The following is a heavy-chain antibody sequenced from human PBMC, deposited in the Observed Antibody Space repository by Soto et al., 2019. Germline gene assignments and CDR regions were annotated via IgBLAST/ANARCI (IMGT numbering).Heavy chain of an antibody. CDR3: ARTHSSVLVPAADPVPEIFDY. CDR2: ISAYNGNT. J-gene: IGHJ4*02. D-gene: IGHD2-2*01. V-gene: IGHV1-18*01. CDR1: GYTFTSYG. Sequence: ASVKVSCKASGYTFTSYGISWVLQAPGQGLEWMGWISAYNGNTNYAQKLQGRVTMTTDTSTSTAYMELRSLRSDDTAVYYCARTHSSVLVPAADPVPEIFDYWGQGTLVTVSS.